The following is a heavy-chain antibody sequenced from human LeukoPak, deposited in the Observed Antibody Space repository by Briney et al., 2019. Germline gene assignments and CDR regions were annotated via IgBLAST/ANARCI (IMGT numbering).Heavy chain of an antibody. CDR1: GYTFTSYD. D-gene: IGHD6-6*01. CDR3: ARGTYSSSSTFDY. Sequence: ASVKVSRKASGYTFTSYDINWVRQATGQGLEWMGWMNPNSGNTGYAQKFQGRVTITRNTSISTAYMELSSLRSEDTAVYYCARGTYSSSSTFDYWGQGTLVTVSS. V-gene: IGHV1-8*03. J-gene: IGHJ4*02. CDR2: MNPNSGNT.